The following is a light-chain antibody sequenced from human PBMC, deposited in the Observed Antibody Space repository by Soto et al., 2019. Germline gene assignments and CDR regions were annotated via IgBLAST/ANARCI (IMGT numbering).Light chain of an antibody. J-gene: IGLJ3*02. V-gene: IGLV2-14*01. CDR3: RSFTTSKTWV. Sequence: QSALTQPASVSGSPGQSITISCTGTSSDVGAYDYVSWYQQHPGKAPKFMLYEVSNRPSGLSDRFSGSKSGNTASLTISGLQAEDEADYYCRSFTTSKTWVFGGGTKPTVL. CDR1: SSDVGAYDY. CDR2: EVS.